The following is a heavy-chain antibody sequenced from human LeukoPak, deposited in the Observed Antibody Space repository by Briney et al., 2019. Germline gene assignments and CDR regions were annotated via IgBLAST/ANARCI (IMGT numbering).Heavy chain of an antibody. Sequence: SETLSLTSTVSGGSISSYYWSWIRQPPGKGLEWIGYIYYSGSTNYNPSLKSRVTISVDTSKNQFSLKLSSVTAADTAVYYCAATSTYYDILTGYGTGAVDYWGQGTLVTVSS. D-gene: IGHD3-9*01. J-gene: IGHJ4*02. CDR1: GGSISSYY. CDR3: AATSTYYDILTGYGTGAVDY. CDR2: IYYSGST. V-gene: IGHV4-59*01.